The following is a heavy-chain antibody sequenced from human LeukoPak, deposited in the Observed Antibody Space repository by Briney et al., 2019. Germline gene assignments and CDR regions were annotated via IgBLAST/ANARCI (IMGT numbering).Heavy chain of an antibody. Sequence: PGGSLRLSCAASGFTFSSYAMSWVRQAPGKGLEWVSAISGSGGSTYYADSVKGRFTISRDNAKSTLYLQMNSLRAEDTAVYYCLTIVETDLDAFDIWGQGTKVTVSS. V-gene: IGHV3-23*01. CDR1: GFTFSSYA. D-gene: IGHD2-21*01. CDR3: LTIVETDLDAFDI. CDR2: ISGSGGST. J-gene: IGHJ3*02.